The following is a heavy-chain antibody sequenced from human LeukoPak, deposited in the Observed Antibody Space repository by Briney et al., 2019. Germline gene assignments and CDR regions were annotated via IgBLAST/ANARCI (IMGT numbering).Heavy chain of an antibody. J-gene: IGHJ4*02. CDR1: GFTFSSYS. CDR2: FSDRGGP. V-gene: IGHV4-59*01. Sequence: GSLRLSCAASGFTFSSYSMNWVRQAPGKGLEWIGYFSDRGGPNYNPSLKSRVTISGDTSKNQVSLKLRSVTAADTAIYYCARDYDYFDYWGQGTQVTVSS. CDR3: ARDYDYFDY. D-gene: IGHD3-16*01.